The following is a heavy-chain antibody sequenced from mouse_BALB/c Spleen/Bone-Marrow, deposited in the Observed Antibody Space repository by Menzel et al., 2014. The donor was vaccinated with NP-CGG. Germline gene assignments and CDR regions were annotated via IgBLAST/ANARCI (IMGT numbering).Heavy chain of an antibody. CDR1: GIDFSRYW. V-gene: IGHV4-1*02. Sequence: EVQLQESGGGLVQPGGSLKLSCAASGIDFSRYWLSWVRQDPGEGLEWVGEINPDSSLINYTTSLKDKFINTRHNAKNPQYRQMNKEKSEDSALYNGAKPRGNYAMDYWGQGTSVTVSS. J-gene: IGHJ4*01. CDR3: AKPRGNYAMDY. CDR2: INPDSSLI.